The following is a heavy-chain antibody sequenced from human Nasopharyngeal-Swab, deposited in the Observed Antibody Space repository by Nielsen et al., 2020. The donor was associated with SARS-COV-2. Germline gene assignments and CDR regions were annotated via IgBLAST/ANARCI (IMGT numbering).Heavy chain of an antibody. Sequence: WMREPPGEGVEWIGYIYYSGSNNYNPSLKSRVTISVDTSKNQFSLKLSSVTAADTAVYYCTSQGDYGGLGPTYYYYYMDVWGKGTTVTVSS. J-gene: IGHJ6*03. D-gene: IGHD4-23*01. CDR2: IYYSGSN. V-gene: IGHV4-61*07. CDR3: TSQGDYGGLGPTYYYYYMDV.